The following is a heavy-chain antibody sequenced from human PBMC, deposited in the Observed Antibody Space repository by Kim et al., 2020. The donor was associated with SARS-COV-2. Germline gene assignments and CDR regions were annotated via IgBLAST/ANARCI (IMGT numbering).Heavy chain of an antibody. D-gene: IGHD3-10*01. CDR3: AKDRQVRGVTPPPDAFDI. CDR2: ISWNSGSI. V-gene: IGHV3-9*01. J-gene: IGHJ3*02. CDR1: GFTFDDYA. Sequence: GGSLRLSCAASGFTFDDYAMHWVRQAPGKGLEWVSGISWNSGSIGYADSVKGRFTISRDNAKNSLYLQMNSLRAEDTALYYCAKDRQVRGVTPPPDAFDIWGQGTMVTVSS.